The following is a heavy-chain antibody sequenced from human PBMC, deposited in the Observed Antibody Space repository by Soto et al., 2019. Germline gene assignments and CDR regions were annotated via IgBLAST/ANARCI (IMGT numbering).Heavy chain of an antibody. CDR1: GFTFDDYA. D-gene: IGHD2-2*01. J-gene: IGHJ6*02. CDR3: AKGGARMYHTDFHGMDV. Sequence: EVQLVESGGGLGQPGRSLRLSCAASGFTFDDYAMHWVRQAPGKGLEWVSGISWNSGGIGYADSVKGRFTISRDNAKNSLYLQMKSLRAEDTAFYYCAKGGARMYHTDFHGMDVWRQGTTVTVSS. V-gene: IGHV3-9*01. CDR2: ISWNSGGI.